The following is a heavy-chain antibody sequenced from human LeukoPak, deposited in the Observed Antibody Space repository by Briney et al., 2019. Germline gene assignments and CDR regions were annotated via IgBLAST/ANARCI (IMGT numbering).Heavy chain of an antibody. CDR1: GSIFTSYW. CDR2: IYPGDSDT. CDR3: ARKLRYFDEIDY. D-gene: IGHD3-9*01. Sequence: GASLQISCKGSGSIFTSYWIGWVRPLPGKGVEWMGIIYPGDSDTRYSPSFQGQVTISADKSISTAYLQWSSLKASDTAMYYCARKLRYFDEIDYWGQGTLVTVSS. J-gene: IGHJ4*02. V-gene: IGHV5-51*01.